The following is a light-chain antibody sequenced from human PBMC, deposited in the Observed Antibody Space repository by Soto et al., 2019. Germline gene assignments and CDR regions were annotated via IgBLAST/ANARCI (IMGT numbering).Light chain of an antibody. CDR3: LQYNDWPRT. J-gene: IGKJ1*01. Sequence: IVTTQSPDTLSVSPWQRATLSFGASQSVRSNLAWYQQKPGQAPRLLIYAASTRATGIPASFSGSGSGKEFTLTISSLQSEDFAIYFCLQYNDWPRTFGPGTKVDTK. CDR1: QSVRSN. CDR2: AAS. V-gene: IGKV3-15*01.